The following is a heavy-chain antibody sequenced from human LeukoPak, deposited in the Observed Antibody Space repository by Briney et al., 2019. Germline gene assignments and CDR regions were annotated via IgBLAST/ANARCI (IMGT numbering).Heavy chain of an antibody. D-gene: IGHD1-26*01. V-gene: IGHV3-21*01. CDR3: ARQVGVDDAFDI. CDR2: ISSGSSYI. Sequence: GGALRLSCAASGFTFSTYVMNWVRQAPGKGLEWVSSISSGSSYIFYADSMKGRFTISRDNAKTSLYLQMNSLRAEDTAVYYCARQVGVDDAFDIWGQGTKVTVSS. CDR1: GFTFSTYV. J-gene: IGHJ3*02.